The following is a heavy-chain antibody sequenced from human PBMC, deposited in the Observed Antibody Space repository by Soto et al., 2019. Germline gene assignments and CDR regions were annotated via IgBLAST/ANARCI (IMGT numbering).Heavy chain of an antibody. CDR2: IYYSGST. J-gene: IGHJ6*04. CDR3: AIVVVPAAIPESYGMDV. D-gene: IGHD2-2*02. Sequence: SETLSLTCTVSGGSISSGDFYWSWIRQPPGKGLEWIGYIYYSGSTYYNPSLKSRVTISVDTSKNQFSLKLSSVTAADTAVYYCAIVVVPAAIPESYGMDVWGKGT. V-gene: IGHV4-30-4*01. CDR1: GGSISSGDFY.